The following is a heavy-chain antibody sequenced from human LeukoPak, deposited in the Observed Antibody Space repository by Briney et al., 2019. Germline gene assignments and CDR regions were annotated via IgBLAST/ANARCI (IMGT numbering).Heavy chain of an antibody. Sequence: PGGSLRLSRAASGFTFSSSGMSWVRQAPGKGLEWVSAITGSGDNTYYADSVKGRFTISRDNSKNTLYLQMSSLRAEDTAVYYCAKMGGYFDYWGQGTLVTVSS. CDR1: GFTFSSSG. CDR2: ITGSGDNT. V-gene: IGHV3-23*01. J-gene: IGHJ4*02. CDR3: AKMGGYFDY. D-gene: IGHD3-16*01.